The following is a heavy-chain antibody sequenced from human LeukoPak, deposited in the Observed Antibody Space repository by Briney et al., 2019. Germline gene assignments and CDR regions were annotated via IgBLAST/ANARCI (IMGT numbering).Heavy chain of an antibody. V-gene: IGHV4-59*01. D-gene: IGHD6-6*01. CDR3: ARAPPIAARLFDY. Sequence: PSETLSLTCTVSGGFLRSYYWSWIRQPPGKGLEWIGYIYYSGSTNYNPSLKSRVTISVDTSKNQFSLKLSSVTAADTAVYYCARAPPIAARLFDYWGQGTLVTVSS. CDR1: GGFLRSYY. CDR2: IYYSGST. J-gene: IGHJ4*02.